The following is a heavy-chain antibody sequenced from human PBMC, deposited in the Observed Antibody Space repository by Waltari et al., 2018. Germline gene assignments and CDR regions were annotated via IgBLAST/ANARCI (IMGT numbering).Heavy chain of an antibody. Sequence: QVKLEQSGAEVKKPGASVKLSCKAPAYSFSSYSLHWVRQAPGQGFEWMGVINPSGGATDYAQKLQARVTMTRDTSTSTVYMELSGLTSEDTAVYYCARGTPTPGDLLYWGQGSPVTVSA. CDR3: ARGTPTPGDLLY. V-gene: IGHV1-46*04. CDR2: INPSGGAT. D-gene: IGHD4-17*01. CDR1: AYSFSSYS. J-gene: IGHJ4*02.